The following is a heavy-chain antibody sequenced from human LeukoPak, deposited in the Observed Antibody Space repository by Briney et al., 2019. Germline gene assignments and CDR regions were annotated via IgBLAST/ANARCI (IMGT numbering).Heavy chain of an antibody. D-gene: IGHD3-10*01. V-gene: IGHV4-28*01. CDR2: IFHSGNT. Sequence: SETLSLTCAVSGYSISSSNWWGWIRQPPGKGLEWIGYIFHSGNTYYNPSLKSRVTMSVDTSKNQFSLKLTSVTAVDTAVYYCARSGSGSFGHFDYWGQGTLVTVSS. J-gene: IGHJ4*02. CDR1: GYSISSSNW. CDR3: ARSGSGSFGHFDY.